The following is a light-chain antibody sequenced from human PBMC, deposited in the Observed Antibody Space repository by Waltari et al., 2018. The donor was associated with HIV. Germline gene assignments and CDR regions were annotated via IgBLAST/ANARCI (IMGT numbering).Light chain of an antibody. Sequence: EVVMTQSPATLSVSPGESVTLPCRASQSVSSYLAWYQQKFGQAPRLLIYRASTRATGIPARFSGSGSGTEFSLTISSLQSEDFAVYYCQQHSTWPLTFGGGTKVENK. CDR1: QSVSSY. CDR2: RAS. V-gene: IGKV3-15*01. CDR3: QQHSTWPLT. J-gene: IGKJ4*01.